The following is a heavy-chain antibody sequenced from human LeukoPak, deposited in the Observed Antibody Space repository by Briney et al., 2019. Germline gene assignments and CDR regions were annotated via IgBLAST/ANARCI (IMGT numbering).Heavy chain of an antibody. CDR1: GGSISSYY. Sequence: PSETLSLTCTVSGGSISSYYWSWIRQPAGKGLEWIGRIYTSGSTNYNPSLKSRVTMSVDTSKTQLSLKLSSVPAADTAVYYCARDLLIRGWLFDAFDIWGQGTMVTVSS. V-gene: IGHV4-4*07. J-gene: IGHJ3*02. CDR3: ARDLLIRGWLFDAFDI. D-gene: IGHD3-9*01. CDR2: IYTSGST.